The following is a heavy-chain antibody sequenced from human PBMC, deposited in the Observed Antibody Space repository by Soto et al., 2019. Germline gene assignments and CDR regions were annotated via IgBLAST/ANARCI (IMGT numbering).Heavy chain of an antibody. Sequence: EVQLVESGGGLVKPGGSLRLSCAASGFTFSNAWMSWVRQAPGKGLEWVGRIKSKTDGETTDYAAPVKGRFTISRDDSKNTPYLQMNSLKTEDTAVYYCTTDLSSSWHFGWFDPWGQGTLVTVSS. V-gene: IGHV3-15*01. J-gene: IGHJ5*02. CDR3: TTDLSSSWHFGWFDP. CDR2: IKSKTDGETT. CDR1: GFTFSNAW. D-gene: IGHD6-13*01.